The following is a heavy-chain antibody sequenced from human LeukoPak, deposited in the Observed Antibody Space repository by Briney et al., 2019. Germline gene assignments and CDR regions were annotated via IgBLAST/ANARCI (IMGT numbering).Heavy chain of an antibody. CDR3: AELGITMIGGV. J-gene: IGHJ6*04. D-gene: IGHD3-10*02. V-gene: IGHV3-48*03. CDR2: ISSSGSTI. Sequence: GGSLRRSCAASGFTFSSYEMNWVRQAPGKGLEWVSYISSSGSTIYYADSVKGRFTISRDNAKNSLYLQMNSLRAEDTAVYYCAELGITMIGGVWGKGTTVTISS. CDR1: GFTFSSYE.